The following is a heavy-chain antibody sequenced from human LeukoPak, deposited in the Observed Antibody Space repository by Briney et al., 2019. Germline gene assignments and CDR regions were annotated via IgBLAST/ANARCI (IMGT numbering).Heavy chain of an antibody. J-gene: IGHJ5*02. Sequence: SETLSLTCTVSGGSISSYYWSWIRQPPGKGLEWIAYIYYSGTTTYNPSLKSRVSMSIDTSKNQFSLKLMSVTAADTAVYYCARDSGTTGEVKFDPWGQGTLVTVSS. CDR2: IYYSGTT. V-gene: IGHV4-59*12. CDR3: ARDSGTTGEVKFDP. CDR1: GGSISSYY. D-gene: IGHD3-10*01.